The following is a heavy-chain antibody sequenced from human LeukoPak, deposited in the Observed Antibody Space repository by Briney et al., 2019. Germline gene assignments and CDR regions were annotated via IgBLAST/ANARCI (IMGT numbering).Heavy chain of an antibody. Sequence: GGSLRLSCAASGFTFSSYAMSWVRQAPGKGLEWVSAISGSGGSTYYADSVKGRFTISRDNSKNTPYLQMNSLRAEDTAVYYCAKDVGYYDSSGSSSYYFDYWGQGTLVTVSS. CDR2: ISGSGGST. CDR3: AKDVGYYDSSGSSSYYFDY. J-gene: IGHJ4*02. V-gene: IGHV3-23*01. CDR1: GFTFSSYA. D-gene: IGHD3-22*01.